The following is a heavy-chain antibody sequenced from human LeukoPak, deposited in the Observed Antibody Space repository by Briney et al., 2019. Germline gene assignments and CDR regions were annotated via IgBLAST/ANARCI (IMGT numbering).Heavy chain of an antibody. CDR1: GFTFSSYG. D-gene: IGHD5-24*01. CDR3: AKDVRGDGYYGGAFDI. CDR2: ISYDGSNK. Sequence: GRSLRLSCAASGFTFSSYGMHWVRQAPGKGLEWVAVISYDGSNKYYADSVKGRFTISRDNSKNTLYLQMNSLRAEDTAVYYCAKDVRGDGYYGGAFDIWGQGTMVTVSS. V-gene: IGHV3-30*18. J-gene: IGHJ3*02.